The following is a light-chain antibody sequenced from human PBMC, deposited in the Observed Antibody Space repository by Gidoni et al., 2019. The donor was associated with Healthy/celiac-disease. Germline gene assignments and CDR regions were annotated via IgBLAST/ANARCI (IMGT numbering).Light chain of an antibody. CDR3: CSYAGSSTWV. CDR2: EGS. CDR1: SSDVGSYNL. V-gene: IGLV2-23*01. J-gene: IGLJ3*02. Sequence: QSALPQPASVSGSPGQPITTSCTGTSSDVGSYNLVSWYQQHPGKAPKLMIYEGSKRPSGVSNRFSGSKSGNTASLTISGLQAEDEADYYCCSYAGSSTWVFGGGTKLTVL.